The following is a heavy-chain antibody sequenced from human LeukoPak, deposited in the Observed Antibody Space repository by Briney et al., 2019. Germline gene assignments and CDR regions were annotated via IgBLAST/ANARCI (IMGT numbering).Heavy chain of an antibody. CDR3: ARDLTYYYDSSGYYFGY. V-gene: IGHV1-69*13. CDR1: GGTFSSYA. Sequence: GASVKVSCKASGGTFSSYAISWVRQAPGQGLEWMGGIIPIFGTANYAQKFQGRVTITADESTSTAYIELSSLRSEDTAVYYCARDLTYYYDSSGYYFGYWGQGTLVTVSS. D-gene: IGHD3-22*01. J-gene: IGHJ4*02. CDR2: IIPIFGTA.